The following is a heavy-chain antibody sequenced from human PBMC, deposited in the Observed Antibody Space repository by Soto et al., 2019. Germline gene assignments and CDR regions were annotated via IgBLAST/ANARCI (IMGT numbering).Heavy chain of an antibody. CDR3: AREMATILSWFDP. V-gene: IGHV4-59*01. CDR1: GGSISSYY. Sequence: SETLSLTCTVSGGSISSYYWSWIRQPPGKGLEWIGYIYYSGSTNYNPSLKSRVTISVDTSMNQFSLKLSSVTAADTAVYYCAREMATILSWFDPWGQGTLVTVS. J-gene: IGHJ5*02. CDR2: IYYSGST. D-gene: IGHD5-12*01.